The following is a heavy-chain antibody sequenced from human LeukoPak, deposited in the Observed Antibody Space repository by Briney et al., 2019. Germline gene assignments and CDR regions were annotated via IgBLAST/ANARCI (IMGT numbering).Heavy chain of an antibody. CDR3: AKDVVGATTFFDY. J-gene: IGHJ4*02. Sequence: GGSLRLSCAASGFTFSDYYMSWIRQAPGKGLEWVSYISSSGSTIYYADSVKGRFTISRDNAKNSLYLQMNSLRAEDTAVYYCAKDVVGATTFFDYWGQGTLVTVSS. D-gene: IGHD1-26*01. CDR2: ISSSGSTI. V-gene: IGHV3-11*01. CDR1: GFTFSDYY.